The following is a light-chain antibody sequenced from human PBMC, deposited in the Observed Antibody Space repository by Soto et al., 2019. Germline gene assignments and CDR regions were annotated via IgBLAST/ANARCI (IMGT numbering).Light chain of an antibody. J-gene: IGKJ2*01. Sequence: EIVMTQSPATLSVSPGERATLSCRASQSVSSYLAWYQQKPGQAPRLLIYGASTRATGIPARFSGSGSGTXXTXTISSLQSEDFAVYYCQQYNNWPPYTFGQGTNLEIK. CDR3: QQYNNWPPYT. CDR1: QSVSSY. V-gene: IGKV3-15*01. CDR2: GAS.